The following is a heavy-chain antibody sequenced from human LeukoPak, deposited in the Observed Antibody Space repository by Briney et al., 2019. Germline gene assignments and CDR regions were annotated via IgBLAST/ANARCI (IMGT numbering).Heavy chain of an antibody. V-gene: IGHV3-7*03. CDR2: IKHDGSEK. D-gene: IGHD4-11*01. Sequence: GGSLRLSCVAPEFTFSSYWMTWVRQPPGSGLEWVATIKHDGSEKYYGDSVKGRVTLSRDNAYNLLYLQMNSLRAEDTAVYYCATSLLGAVTTFDYWGHGTLVTVSS. J-gene: IGHJ4*01. CDR3: ATSLLGAVTTFDY. CDR1: EFTFSSYW.